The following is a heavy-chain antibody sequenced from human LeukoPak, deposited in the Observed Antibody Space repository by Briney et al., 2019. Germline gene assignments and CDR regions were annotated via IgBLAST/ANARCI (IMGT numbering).Heavy chain of an antibody. Sequence: GGSLRLSCAASGFTFSSYALSWVRQAPGKGLEWVSAISGSGASSYYADSAKGRFTISRDNSKNTLFLQMSSLRAEDTAVYYCAKAGRYWDFDYWGQGTLVTVSS. D-gene: IGHD1-26*01. CDR3: AKAGRYWDFDY. V-gene: IGHV3-23*01. CDR1: GFTFSSYA. J-gene: IGHJ4*02. CDR2: ISGSGASS.